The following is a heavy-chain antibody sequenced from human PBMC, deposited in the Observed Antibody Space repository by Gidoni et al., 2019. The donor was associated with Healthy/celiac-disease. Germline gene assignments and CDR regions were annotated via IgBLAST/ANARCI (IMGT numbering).Heavy chain of an antibody. Sequence: STYYNPSLKSRVTISVDTSKNQFSLKLSSVTAADTAVYYCARLGCGVAARGRIDYWGQGTLVTVSS. V-gene: IGHV4-39*01. J-gene: IGHJ4*02. D-gene: IGHD6-6*01. CDR2: ST. CDR3: ARLGCGVAARGRIDY.